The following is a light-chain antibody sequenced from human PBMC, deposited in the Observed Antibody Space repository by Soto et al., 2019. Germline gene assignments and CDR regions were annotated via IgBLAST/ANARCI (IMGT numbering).Light chain of an antibody. J-gene: IGKJ5*01. CDR1: QSVSNN. CDR3: QQYNNWPPIT. Sequence: EIIMTQSPATLSVSPGERATLACSASQSVSNNLAWYQHKPGQASRILIYYASTSATGIPARLSGSGSGTEFTPTISSLQSEDFALYYCQQYNNWPPITFGQGTRLEIK. V-gene: IGKV3-15*01. CDR2: YAS.